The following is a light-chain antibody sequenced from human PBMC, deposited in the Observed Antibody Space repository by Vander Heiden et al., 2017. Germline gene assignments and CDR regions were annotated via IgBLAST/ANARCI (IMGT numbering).Light chain of an antibody. CDR1: QSGSTN. Sequence: DIVMTQSPATLSVSPGERATLSCRASQSGSTNLAWYQQKPGQGPRLLICAASTRAPGVPDRIRGSGSGTEFALTISSLQSEAFAVYFCQQYNNWPPWTFGQGTKVEIK. CDR3: QQYNNWPPWT. J-gene: IGKJ1*01. CDR2: AAS. V-gene: IGKV3-15*01.